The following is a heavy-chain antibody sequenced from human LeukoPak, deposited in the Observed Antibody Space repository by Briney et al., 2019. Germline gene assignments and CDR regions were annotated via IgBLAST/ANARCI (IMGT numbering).Heavy chain of an antibody. Sequence: PSETLSLTCAVSGDSISSGYYWGWMRQPPGKGLEWIGSIYHSGSTYYNPSLKSRVTISVDTSKNQFSLKLSSVTAADTAVYYCARRSITIFGVVIPNFDYWGQGTLVTVSS. V-gene: IGHV4-38-2*01. CDR1: GDSISSGYY. D-gene: IGHD3-3*01. J-gene: IGHJ4*02. CDR3: ARRSITIFGVVIPNFDY. CDR2: IYHSGST.